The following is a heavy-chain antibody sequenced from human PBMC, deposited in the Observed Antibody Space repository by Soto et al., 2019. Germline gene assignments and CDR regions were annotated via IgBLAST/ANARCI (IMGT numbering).Heavy chain of an antibody. CDR3: ARDLPNWNYALNY. CDR2: INPSGGST. Sequence: KVSCKASGYTFTSYYMHWVRQAPGQGLEWMGIINPSGGSTSYAQKFQGRVTMTRDTSTSTVYMELSSLRFEDTAVYYCARDLPNWNYALNYWGQGTQVTVSS. J-gene: IGHJ4*02. CDR1: GYTFTSYY. D-gene: IGHD1-7*01. V-gene: IGHV1-46*01.